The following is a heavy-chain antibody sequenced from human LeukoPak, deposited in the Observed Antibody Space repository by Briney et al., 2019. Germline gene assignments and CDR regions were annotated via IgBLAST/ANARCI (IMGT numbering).Heavy chain of an antibody. V-gene: IGHV4-31*03. CDR3: ARSYDNSGPFDY. J-gene: IGHJ4*02. CDR2: IYYSGST. Sequence: PSETLSLTCTVSGGSISSGGYYWSWIRQHPGKGLEWIGYIYYSGSTYYNPSLKSRVTISVDTSKNQFSLKLSSVTAADTAVYYCARSYDNSGPFDYWGQGTLVTVSS. CDR1: GGSISSGGYY. D-gene: IGHD3-22*01.